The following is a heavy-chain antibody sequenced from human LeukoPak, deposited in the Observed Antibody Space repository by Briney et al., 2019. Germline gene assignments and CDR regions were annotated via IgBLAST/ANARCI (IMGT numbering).Heavy chain of an antibody. J-gene: IGHJ1*01. D-gene: IGHD1-26*01. V-gene: IGHV4-59*01. CDR3: VRALSGTYGLFQH. CDR2: IYYSGST. Sequence: SETLSLTCAVYGGSFSNYYWSWIRQPPGKGLEWIGYIYYSGSTYYNPSLRSRVTISVDTSKNQFSLNLNSVTAADTAVYYCVRALSGTYGLFQHWGQGTLVTVSS. CDR1: GGSFSNYY.